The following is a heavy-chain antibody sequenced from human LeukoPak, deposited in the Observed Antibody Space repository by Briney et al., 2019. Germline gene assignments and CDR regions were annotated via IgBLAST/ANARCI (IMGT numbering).Heavy chain of an antibody. J-gene: IGHJ6*03. CDR3: ARDCSSTSCYRGGANYYYYYMDV. Sequence: EASVKVSCKASGYTFTSYGISWVRQAPGQGLEWMGWISAYNGNTNYAQKLQGRVTMTTDTSTSTAYMELRSLRSDDTAVYYCARDCSSTSCYRGGANYYYYYMDVWGKGTTVTVSS. CDR1: GYTFTSYG. CDR2: ISAYNGNT. D-gene: IGHD2-2*02. V-gene: IGHV1-18*01.